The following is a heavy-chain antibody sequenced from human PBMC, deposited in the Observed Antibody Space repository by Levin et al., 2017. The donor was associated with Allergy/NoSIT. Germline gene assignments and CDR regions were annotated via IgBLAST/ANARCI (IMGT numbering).Heavy chain of an antibody. Sequence: PSETLSLTCTVPGDSISGYYWSWIRQAPGKGLEWIGHIYYSGSTNYNPSFKSRTTLSVDMSRNQFSLKLSSVTAGDTAVYYCARDKIIMLRGDTYYYGMDVWGQGTTVTVSS. CDR2: IYYSGST. D-gene: IGHD3-10*01. CDR3: ARDKIIMLRGDTYYYGMDV. J-gene: IGHJ6*02. CDR1: GDSISGYY. V-gene: IGHV4-59*01.